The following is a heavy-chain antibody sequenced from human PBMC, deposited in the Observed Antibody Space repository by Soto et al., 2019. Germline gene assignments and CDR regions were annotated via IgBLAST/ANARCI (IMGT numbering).Heavy chain of an antibody. CDR2: IYWNDDK. CDR1: GFSLSTSGVG. J-gene: IGHJ5*02. V-gene: IGHV2-5*01. Sequence: SGPTLVKPTQTLTLTCTFSGFSLSTSGVGVGWIRQPPGKALEWLALIYWNDDKRYSPSLKSRLTITKDTSKNQVVLTMTNMDPVDTATYYCAHTYYYDSSGEPSNWFDPWGQGTLVTVSS. CDR3: AHTYYYDSSGEPSNWFDP. D-gene: IGHD3-22*01.